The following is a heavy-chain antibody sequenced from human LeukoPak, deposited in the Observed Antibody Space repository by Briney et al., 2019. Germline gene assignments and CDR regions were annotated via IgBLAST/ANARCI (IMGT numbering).Heavy chain of an antibody. J-gene: IGHJ4*02. CDR3: AKGAKGMSSSRYLFDY. D-gene: IGHD6-13*01. CDR1: GFTFSSYA. V-gene: IGHV3-23*01. Sequence: GGSLRLSCAASGFTFSSYAMSWVRQAPGKGLEWVSAISGSGGSTYYADSVKGRFTISRDNSKNTLYLQMNSLRAEDTAVYYCAKGAKGMSSSRYLFDYWGQGTLVTVSS. CDR2: ISGSGGST.